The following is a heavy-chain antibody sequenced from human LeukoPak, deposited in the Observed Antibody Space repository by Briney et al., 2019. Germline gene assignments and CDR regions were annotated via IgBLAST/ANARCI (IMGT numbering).Heavy chain of an antibody. CDR1: GGSISSGNYY. CDR2: IYHSGSS. V-gene: IGHV4-39*01. Sequence: ASQTLSLTCNVSGGSISSGNYYWNWIRQHPGKGLEWIATIYHSGSSYYNPSLESRVTISVDTSKNQFSLKVNSVTAADTAVYYCARLGGSYLPQPWGQGTLVTVSS. J-gene: IGHJ1*01. D-gene: IGHD1-26*01. CDR3: ARLGGSYLPQP.